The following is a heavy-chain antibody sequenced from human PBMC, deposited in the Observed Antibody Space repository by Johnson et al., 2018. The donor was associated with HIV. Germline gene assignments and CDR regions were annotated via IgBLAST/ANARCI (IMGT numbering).Heavy chain of an antibody. V-gene: IGHV3-9*01. CDR2: ISWNSGSI. CDR3: AKVYYDSSGYGAFDI. D-gene: IGHD3-22*01. Sequence: VRLVESVGGLVQPGGSLRLSCPASGFTFSSYWMSWVRQAPGKGLEWVSGISWNSGSIGYADSVKGRFTISRDNAKNSLYLQMNSLRAEDTALYYCAKVYYDSSGYGAFDIWGQGTMVTVSS. CDR1: GFTFSSYW. J-gene: IGHJ3*02.